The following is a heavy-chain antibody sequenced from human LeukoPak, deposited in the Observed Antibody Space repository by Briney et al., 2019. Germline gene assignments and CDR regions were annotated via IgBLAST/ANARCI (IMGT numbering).Heavy chain of an antibody. CDR1: GFTFNNYG. V-gene: IGHV3-30*02. CDR2: IRYDGSHK. CDR3: AKDGDVWGSYRSFFDY. D-gene: IGHD3-16*02. Sequence: GGSLRLSCAASGFTFNNYGVQWVRQAPGKGLEWVAFIRYDGSHKYYADSVKGRFTISRDTSKNTLYLQMNSLRAEDTAVYYCAKDGDVWGSYRSFFDYWGQGTLVTVSS. J-gene: IGHJ4*02.